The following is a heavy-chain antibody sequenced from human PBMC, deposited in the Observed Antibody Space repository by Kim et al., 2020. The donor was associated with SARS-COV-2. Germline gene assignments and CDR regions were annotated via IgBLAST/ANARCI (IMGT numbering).Heavy chain of an antibody. CDR3: VRGFYQVPVDY. V-gene: IGHV3-20*01. D-gene: IGHD2-2*01. Sequence: GGSLRLSCAASGFTFDDYGMSWVRQTPGKGLEWVSGINRNGGSTGYVDSAKGRFTISRDNAKNSLYLQMNSLRADDTALYHCVRGFYQVPVDYWGQGTLVPVS. CDR2: INRNGGST. J-gene: IGHJ4*02. CDR1: GFTFDDYG.